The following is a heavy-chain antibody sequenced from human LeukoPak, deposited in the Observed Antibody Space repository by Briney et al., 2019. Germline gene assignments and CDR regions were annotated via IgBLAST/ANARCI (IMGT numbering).Heavy chain of an antibody. CDR2: IRYDGSNK. CDR3: AKETYYYGSGSYYTDY. CDR1: GFTFSSYG. J-gene: IGHJ4*02. Sequence: QSGGSLRLSCAASGFTFSSYGMHWVRQAPGKGLEWVAFIRYDGSNKYYADSVKGRFTISRDNSKNTLYLQMNSLRAEDTAVYYCAKETYYYGSGSYYTDYWGQGTLVTVSS. D-gene: IGHD3-10*01. V-gene: IGHV3-30*02.